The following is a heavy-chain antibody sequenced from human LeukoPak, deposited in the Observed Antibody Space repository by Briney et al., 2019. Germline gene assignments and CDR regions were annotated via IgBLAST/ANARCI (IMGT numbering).Heavy chain of an antibody. CDR1: GFTFSSYA. D-gene: IGHD2-2*01. CDR2: ISGSGGSA. CDR3: ARDLDEWDIVVVPAAAH. Sequence: GGSLRLSCAASGFTFSSYAMSWVRQAPGKGLEWVSAISGSGGSAYYADSVKGRFTISRDNSKNTLYLQMNSLRAEDTAVYYCARDLDEWDIVVVPAAAHWGQGTMVTVSS. J-gene: IGHJ3*01. V-gene: IGHV3-23*01.